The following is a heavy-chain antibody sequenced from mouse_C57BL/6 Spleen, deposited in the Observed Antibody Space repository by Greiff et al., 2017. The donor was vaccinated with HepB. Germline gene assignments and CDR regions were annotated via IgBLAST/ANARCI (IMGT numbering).Heavy chain of an antibody. J-gene: IGHJ2*01. CDR1: GYTFTSYW. V-gene: IGHV1-64*01. CDR2: IHPNSGST. CDR3: ARFHYCGSGFDY. Sequence: QVQLQQPGAELVKPGASVKLSCKASGYTFTSYWMHWVKQRPGQGLEWIGMIHPNSGSTNYNEKFKSKATLTVDKSSSTAYMQLSSLTSEDSAVYYCARFHYCGSGFDYWGQGTTLTVSS. D-gene: IGHD1-1*01.